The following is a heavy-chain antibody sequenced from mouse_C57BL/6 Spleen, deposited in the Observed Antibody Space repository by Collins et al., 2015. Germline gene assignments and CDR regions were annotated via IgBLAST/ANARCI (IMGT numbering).Heavy chain of an antibody. Sequence: EVLLQQSGPELVKPGASVKIPCKASGYTFTDYNMDWVKQSHGKSLEWIGDINPNNGGTIYNQKFKGKATLTVDKSSSTAYMELRSLTSEDTAVYYCARKDLTGTSWFAYWGQGTLVTVSA. CDR1: GYTFTDYN. V-gene: IGHV1-18*01. D-gene: IGHD4-1*01. CDR3: ARKDLTGTSWFAY. J-gene: IGHJ3*01. CDR2: INPNNGGT.